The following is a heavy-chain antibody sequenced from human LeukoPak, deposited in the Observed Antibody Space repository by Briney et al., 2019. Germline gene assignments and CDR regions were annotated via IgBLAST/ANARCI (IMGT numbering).Heavy chain of an antibody. Sequence: SQTLSLTCALSGDSLSSKSAAGLWLRQSPSRGLEGLGNTYYRSKWYNDYAVSVKSRITINPDTSKNQFSLQLNSVTPEDTAVYYCARAHGSGSYYNVLDYWGQGTLVTVSS. CDR1: GDSLSSKSAA. V-gene: IGHV6-1*01. J-gene: IGHJ4*02. CDR3: ARAHGSGSYYNVLDY. D-gene: IGHD3-10*01. CDR2: TYYRSKWYN.